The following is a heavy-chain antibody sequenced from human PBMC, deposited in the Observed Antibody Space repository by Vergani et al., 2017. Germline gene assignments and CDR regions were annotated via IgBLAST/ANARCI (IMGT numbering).Heavy chain of an antibody. Sequence: QVQLVQSGAEVKKPGASVKVSCKVSGYTLTELSMHWVRQAPGKGLEWMGGFDPEDGETIYAQKFQGRVTMTEETSTDTAYMELSSLRSEDTAVYYCATDRGVRGVTLMDVWGKGTTVTVSS. CDR3: ATDRGVRGVTLMDV. V-gene: IGHV1-24*01. CDR2: FDPEDGET. D-gene: IGHD3-10*01. CDR1: GYTLTELS. J-gene: IGHJ6*03.